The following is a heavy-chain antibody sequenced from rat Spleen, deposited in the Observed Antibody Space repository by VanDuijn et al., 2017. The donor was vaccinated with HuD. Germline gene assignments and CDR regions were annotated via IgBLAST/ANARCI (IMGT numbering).Heavy chain of an antibody. CDR1: GFNFNNYW. V-gene: IGHV4-2*01. J-gene: IGHJ2*01. Sequence: EVKLVESGGGLVQPGRSLKLSCAASGFNFNNYWMGWVRQAPGKGLEWIGEINKDSRTINYSPSLKDKFTISRENAQNTLYLQMGKLESEDTAIYYCARPCYSSDTYVYYDLLLTRGYFDYWGQGVMVTVSS. CDR2: INKDSRTI. CDR3: ARPCYSSDTYVYYDLLLTRGYFDY. D-gene: IGHD1-6*01.